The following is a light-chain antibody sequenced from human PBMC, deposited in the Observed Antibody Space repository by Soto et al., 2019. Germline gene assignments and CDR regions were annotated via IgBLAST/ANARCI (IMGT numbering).Light chain of an antibody. J-gene: IGKJ1*01. CDR2: HVS. V-gene: IGKV1-5*01. CDR1: QTINNW. CDR3: QQYNSFST. Sequence: DIQMTQSPSTLSASVGDRVTIACRASQTINNWLAWYQQKPGKAPKLLIYHVSTLESGVPSRFSGSGSGTEFTLTISSLQPDDFSTYYCQQYNSFSTFGQGTKVEMK.